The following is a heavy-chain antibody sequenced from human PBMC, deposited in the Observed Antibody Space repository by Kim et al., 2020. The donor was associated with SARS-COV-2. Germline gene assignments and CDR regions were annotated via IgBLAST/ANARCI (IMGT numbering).Heavy chain of an antibody. D-gene: IGHD1-26*01. CDR1: GFTFSSYG. J-gene: IGHJ3*02. V-gene: IGHV3-33*01. CDR2: IWYDGSNK. CDR3: ARDRVVWWELLWRAFDI. Sequence: GGSLRLSCAASGFTFSSYGMHWVRQAPGKGLEWVAVIWYDGSNKYYADSVKGRFTISRDNSKNTLYLQMNSLRAEDTAVYYCARDRVVWWELLWRAFDIWGQGTMVTVSS.